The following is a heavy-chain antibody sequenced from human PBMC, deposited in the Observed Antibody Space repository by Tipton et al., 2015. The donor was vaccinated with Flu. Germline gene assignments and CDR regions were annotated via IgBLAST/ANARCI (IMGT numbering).Heavy chain of an antibody. CDR2: IFYTGRT. CDR1: GGSISSSSYY. Sequence: TLSLTCTVSGGSISSSSYYWGWIRQPPGKGPEWIGSIFYTGRTYYNPSLKSRVTISVDTSKNQFSLKLSSVTAPDTAVYYCASQPRDCTNGICYKYDYWGQGTLVTVSS. V-gene: IGHV4-39*01. CDR3: ASQPRDCTNGICYKYDY. D-gene: IGHD2-8*01. J-gene: IGHJ4*02.